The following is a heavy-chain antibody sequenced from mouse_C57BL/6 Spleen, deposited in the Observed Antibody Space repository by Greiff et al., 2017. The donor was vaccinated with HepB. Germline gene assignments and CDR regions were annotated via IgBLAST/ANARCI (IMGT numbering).Heavy chain of an antibody. D-gene: IGHD2-3*01. CDR2: IDPSDSYT. CDR3: ARSDGYYGTWFAY. Sequence: VQLQQPGAELVRPGTSVKLSCKASGYTFTSYWMHWVKQRPGQGLEWIGVIDPSDSYTNYNQKFKGKATLTVDTSSSTAYMQLSSLTSEDSAVYYCARSDGYYGTWFAYWGQGTLVTVSA. J-gene: IGHJ3*01. CDR1: GYTFTSYW. V-gene: IGHV1-59*01.